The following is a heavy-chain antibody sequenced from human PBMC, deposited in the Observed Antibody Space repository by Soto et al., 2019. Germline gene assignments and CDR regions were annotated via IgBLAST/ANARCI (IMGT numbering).Heavy chain of an antibody. CDR2: INPSGGYT. V-gene: IGHV1-46*03. Sequence: QVQLVQSGAEVKKPGASVKVSCKASGYTFTSYYMNWVRQAPGQGLEWLGIINPSGGYTTYAQRFLGKVNMISDTSTSTVHMELGSLTSEDTAVYYCARGGGIVVVTAPYDPWGQGTLVTVSS. D-gene: IGHD2-21*02. J-gene: IGHJ5*02. CDR3: ARGGGIVVVTAPYDP. CDR1: GYTFTSYY.